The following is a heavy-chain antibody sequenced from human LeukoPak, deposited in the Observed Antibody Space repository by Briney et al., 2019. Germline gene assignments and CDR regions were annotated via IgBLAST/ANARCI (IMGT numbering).Heavy chain of an antibody. V-gene: IGHV3-74*01. J-gene: IGHJ4*02. D-gene: IGHD2-15*01. CDR3: ARDQAYYSGGICYFDH. CDR1: GFTFSSYW. CDR2: INSEWRST. Sequence: GWSLPLSCAASGFTFSSYWMHWVRQAPGKGLDWVSRINSEWRSTSSADSVKGRFTISRDNAKNTLYLQMNSLRIEDTAVYYCARDQAYYSGGICYFDHWGQGTVVTVSS.